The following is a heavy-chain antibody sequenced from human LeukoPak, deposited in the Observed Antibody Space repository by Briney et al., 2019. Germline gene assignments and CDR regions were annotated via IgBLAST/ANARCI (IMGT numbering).Heavy chain of an antibody. CDR3: ARDLLAAADY. Sequence: GGSLRLSCAASGFTFSSYSMNWVRQAPGKGLEWVANIKPDGSEKYYVDSVKGRFTISRDNAKNSLYLQMNSLRAEDTAVYYCARDLLAAADYWGQGTLVTVSS. J-gene: IGHJ4*02. V-gene: IGHV3-7*01. D-gene: IGHD6-13*01. CDR1: GFTFSSYS. CDR2: IKPDGSEK.